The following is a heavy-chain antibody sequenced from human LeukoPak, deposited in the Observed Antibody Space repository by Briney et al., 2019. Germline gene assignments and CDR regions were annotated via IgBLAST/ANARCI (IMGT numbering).Heavy chain of an antibody. CDR2: INHSGST. D-gene: IGHD5-24*01. J-gene: IGHJ3*02. CDR3: ARGKIKRAFDI. CDR1: GGSFSGYY. V-gene: IGHV4-34*01. Sequence: PETLSLTCAVYGGSFSGYYWSWIRQPPGKGLEWIGEINHSGSTNYNPSLKSRVTISVDTSKNQFSLKLSSVTAADTAVYYCARGKIKRAFDIWGQGTMVTVSS.